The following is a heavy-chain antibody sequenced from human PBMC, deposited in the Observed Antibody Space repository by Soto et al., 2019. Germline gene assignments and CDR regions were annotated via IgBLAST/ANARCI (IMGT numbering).Heavy chain of an antibody. V-gene: IGHV3-30-3*01. Sequence: GGSLRLSCAASGFTLGSFAIHWVRQAPGKGLEWVATISFDGTEKHIADSVKGRFTISRDNPNNTLYLQMNSLRAEDTALFYCVRDGSGRGYYYYGMDVWGQGTTVTVSS. CDR2: ISFDGTEK. CDR1: GFTLGSFA. J-gene: IGHJ6*02. D-gene: IGHD6-25*01. CDR3: VRDGSGRGYYYYGMDV.